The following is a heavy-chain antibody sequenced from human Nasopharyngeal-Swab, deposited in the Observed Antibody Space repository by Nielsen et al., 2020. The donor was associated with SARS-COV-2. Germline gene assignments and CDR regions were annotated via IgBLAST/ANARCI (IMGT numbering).Heavy chain of an antibody. Sequence: SETLSLTCTVSGGSISSSSYYWGWIRQPPGKGLEWIGSIYYSGSTYYNPSLKSRATISVDTSKNQFSLKLSSVTAADTAVYYCARLMSGLVGVRGVPNWFDPWGQGTLVTVSS. CDR2: IYYSGST. CDR1: GGSISSSSYY. D-gene: IGHD3-10*01. CDR3: ARLMSGLVGVRGVPNWFDP. J-gene: IGHJ5*02. V-gene: IGHV4-39*01.